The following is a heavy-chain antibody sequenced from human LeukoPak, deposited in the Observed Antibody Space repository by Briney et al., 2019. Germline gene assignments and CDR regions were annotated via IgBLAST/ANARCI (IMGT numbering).Heavy chain of an antibody. CDR1: GFAFSSYH. Sequence: GGSLRLSCAASGFAFSSYHMHWLRQAPGKGLEWVAAVWYDGSNKYYVDSVKGRFTISRDNSKNTLYLQMNSLRAEDTAVYYCVIEAFDIWGPGTLVTVSS. V-gene: IGHV3-33*03. J-gene: IGHJ3*02. CDR3: VIEAFDI. CDR2: VWYDGSNK.